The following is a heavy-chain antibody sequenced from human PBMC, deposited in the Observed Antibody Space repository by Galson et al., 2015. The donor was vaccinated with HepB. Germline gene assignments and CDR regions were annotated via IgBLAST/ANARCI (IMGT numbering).Heavy chain of an antibody. Sequence: SLRLSCAASGFTFSSYAMSWVRQAPGKGLEWVSAISGSGGSTYYAESVKGRFTISRDNSKNTLYLQMNSLRAEDTAVYYCARVSGYCSGGSCYQAEYFQHWGQGTLVTVSS. CDR2: ISGSGGST. V-gene: IGHV3-23*01. D-gene: IGHD2-15*01. J-gene: IGHJ1*01. CDR3: ARVSGYCSGGSCYQAEYFQH. CDR1: GFTFSSYA.